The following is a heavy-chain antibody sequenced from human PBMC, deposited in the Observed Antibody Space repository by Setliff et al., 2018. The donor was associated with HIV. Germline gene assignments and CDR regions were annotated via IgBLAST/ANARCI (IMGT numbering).Heavy chain of an antibody. D-gene: IGHD6-13*01. CDR1: GGSISSGGYF. Sequence: SETLSLTCTVSGGSISSGGYFWSWIRQLPGKGLEWIGYIYYSGSTFYNPSLKSRVTVSIDTSKNQFSLKLNSVTAADTAVYYCARAGYNSRPYYFDYWVQGTLVTVSS. CDR2: IYYSGST. J-gene: IGHJ4*02. CDR3: ARAGYNSRPYYFDY. V-gene: IGHV4-31*03.